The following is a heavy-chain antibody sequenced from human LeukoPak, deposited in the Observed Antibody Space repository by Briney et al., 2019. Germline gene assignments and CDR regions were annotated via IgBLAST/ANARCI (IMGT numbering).Heavy chain of an antibody. CDR2: IYSGGST. CDR3: ARVPTTVFYYFDY. CDR1: QFTDIINY. Sequence: PGGSLSLSCVALQFTDIINYMSSVRQGQRPGVDGVSVIYSGGSTYYADSVKGRFTISRDNSKNTLHLQMNSLRAEDTAVYYCARVPTTVFYYFDYWGQGTLVTVSS. D-gene: IGHD4-17*01. V-gene: IGHV3-66*01. J-gene: IGHJ4*02.